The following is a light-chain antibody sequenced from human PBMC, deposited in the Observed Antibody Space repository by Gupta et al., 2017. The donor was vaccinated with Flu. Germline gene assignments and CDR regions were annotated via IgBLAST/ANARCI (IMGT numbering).Light chain of an antibody. V-gene: IGLV3-25*03. CDR3: QSADSTSTYYV. J-gene: IGLJ1*01. Sequence: TCSGDALPNQYVYWFQQKTGQAPALLIYKDTERPSGIPERFSASGSGTTVTLTISGAQAEDEADYYCQSADSTSTYYVFGAGTKVIVL. CDR2: KDT. CDR1: ALPNQY.